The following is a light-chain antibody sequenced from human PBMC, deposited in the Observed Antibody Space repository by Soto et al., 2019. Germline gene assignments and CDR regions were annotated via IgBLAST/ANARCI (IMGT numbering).Light chain of an antibody. CDR1: QSVLYISNNKNY. J-gene: IGKJ1*01. CDR2: WAS. V-gene: IGKV4-1*01. Sequence: DIVMTQSPDSLAVSLGERATINCKSSQSVLYISNNKNYLAWYQQKPGQPPKLLIYWASTRESGVPDRFSGSGSGTDFTLTISSLQAEDVAVYYSQQYYSTRTFGQGTKVEIK. CDR3: QQYYSTRT.